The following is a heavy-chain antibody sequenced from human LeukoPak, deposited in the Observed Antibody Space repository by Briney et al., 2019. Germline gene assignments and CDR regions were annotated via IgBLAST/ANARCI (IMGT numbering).Heavy chain of an antibody. Sequence: GGSLRLSCAASGFTFSDYGMSWVRQAPGKGLEWVSTLSDGGSITYYADSVRGRFTISRDNAKNSLYLQMNSLRAEDTAVYYCARDLSGSYGGFDYWGQGTLVTVSS. CDR2: LSDGGSIT. CDR1: GFTFSDYG. J-gene: IGHJ4*02. CDR3: ARDLSGSYGGFDY. V-gene: IGHV3-21*01. D-gene: IGHD4-23*01.